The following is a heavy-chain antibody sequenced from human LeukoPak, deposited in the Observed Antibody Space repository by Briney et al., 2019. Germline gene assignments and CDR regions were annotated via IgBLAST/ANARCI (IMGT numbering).Heavy chain of an antibody. Sequence: SETLSLTXTVSGGSISSSSYYWGWIRQPPGKGLEWIGSIYYSGSTYYNPSLKSRVTISVDTSKNQFSLKLSSVTAADTAVYYCARGKWLSSEAFDYWGQGTLVTVSS. D-gene: IGHD3-22*01. V-gene: IGHV4-39*01. J-gene: IGHJ4*02. CDR1: GGSISSSSYY. CDR2: IYYSGST. CDR3: ARGKWLSSEAFDY.